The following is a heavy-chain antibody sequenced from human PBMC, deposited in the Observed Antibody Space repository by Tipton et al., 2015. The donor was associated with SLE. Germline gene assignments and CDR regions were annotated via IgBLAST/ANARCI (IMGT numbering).Heavy chain of an antibody. CDR2: IYPGDSDT. Sequence: QSGAEVKKPGESLKISCKGSGYSFISYWIGWVRQMPGKGLEWMGIIYPGDSDTRYSPSFQGQVTISADKSISTAYLQWSSLKASDTAMYYWARSVWWLPPDYYYYMGVWGKGTTVTVSS. D-gene: IGHD5-12*01. V-gene: IGHV5-51*03. CDR3: ARSVWWLPPDYYYYMGV. J-gene: IGHJ6*03. CDR1: GYSFISYW.